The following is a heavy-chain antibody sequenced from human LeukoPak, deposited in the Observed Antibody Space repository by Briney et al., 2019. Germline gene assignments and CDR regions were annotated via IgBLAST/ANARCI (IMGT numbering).Heavy chain of an antibody. CDR3: ARGYDSSAYYPFNY. J-gene: IGHJ4*02. Sequence: SETLSLTCTVSGDSISSYYWSWIRQPPGKGLEWIGYIYYSGSTNYNPSLKSRVTISVDTSKNQFSLMLSSVTAADTAVYYCARGYDSSAYYPFNYWGQGTLVTVSS. CDR1: GDSISSYY. CDR2: IYYSGST. D-gene: IGHD3-22*01. V-gene: IGHV4-59*01.